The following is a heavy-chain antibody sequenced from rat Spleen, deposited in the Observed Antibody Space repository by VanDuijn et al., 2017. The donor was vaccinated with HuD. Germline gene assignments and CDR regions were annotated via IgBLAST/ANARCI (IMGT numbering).Heavy chain of an antibody. CDR1: GFTFSDYN. CDR2: ISYDGSST. Sequence: EVQLVESGGGLVQPGRSLKLSCAASGFTFSDYNMAWVRQAPKKGLEWGATISYDGSSTYYRDSVKGRFTISRDNAKSTLYLQMDSLRSEDTATCYCAREADIPFHYFDYWGQGVMVTVSS. D-gene: IGHD2-3*01. J-gene: IGHJ2*01. V-gene: IGHV5-7*01. CDR3: AREADIPFHYFDY.